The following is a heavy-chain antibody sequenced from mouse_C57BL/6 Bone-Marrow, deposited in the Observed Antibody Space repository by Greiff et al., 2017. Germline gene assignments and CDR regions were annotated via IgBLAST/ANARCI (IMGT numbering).Heavy chain of an antibody. V-gene: IGHV5-16*01. J-gene: IGHJ4*01. Sequence: EVMLVESEGGLVQPGSSMKLSCTASGFTFSDYYMAWVRQVPEKGLEWVANINYDGSSTYYLDSLKSRFIISRDNAKNILYLQMSSLKSEDTATYYCARYLGDYWGQGTSVTVSS. CDR3: ARYLGDY. CDR1: GFTFSDYY. CDR2: INYDGSST.